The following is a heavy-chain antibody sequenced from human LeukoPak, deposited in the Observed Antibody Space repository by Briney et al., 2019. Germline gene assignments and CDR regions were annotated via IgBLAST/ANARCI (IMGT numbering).Heavy chain of an antibody. J-gene: IGHJ4*02. CDR2: VSYDGRNT. Sequence: GRSLRLSCAASEFTFSTYGMHWVRQAPGKGLEWVAAVSYDGRNTYYADSVKGRFTISRDNSKDTLYLQMNSLRAEDTAVYFCAKDESRYCTDGVCYPFDYWGQGTLVTVSS. CDR1: EFTFSTYG. CDR3: AKDESRYCTDGVCYPFDY. V-gene: IGHV3-30*18. D-gene: IGHD2-8*01.